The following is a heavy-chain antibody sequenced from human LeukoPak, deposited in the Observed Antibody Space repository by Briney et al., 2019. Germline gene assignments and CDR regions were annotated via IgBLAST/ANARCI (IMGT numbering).Heavy chain of an antibody. Sequence: ASVKVSCKASGSTFTSYYMHWVRQAPGQGLEWMGIINPSGGSTSYAQKFQGRVTMTRDTSTSTVYMELSSLRSEDTAVYYCARDWRPYYYDSSGYYSPSDYWGQGTLVTVSS. D-gene: IGHD3-22*01. CDR2: INPSGGST. J-gene: IGHJ4*02. V-gene: IGHV1-46*01. CDR3: ARDWRPYYYDSSGYYSPSDY. CDR1: GSTFTSYY.